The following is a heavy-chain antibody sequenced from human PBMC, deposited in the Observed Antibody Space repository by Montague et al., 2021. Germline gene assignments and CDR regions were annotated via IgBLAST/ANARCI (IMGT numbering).Heavy chain of an antibody. D-gene: IGHD3-10*01. Sequence: TLSLTCSVSGGSVSTGGYSWSWIRQRPGQRLEWLGYTSLRGTTYYNPSLSRRLSISLDTSRNHLSLQRTSVTAADTAIYYCAIDASGSYVGWFNPWGQGALVTVSS. CDR2: TSLRGTT. V-gene: IGHV4-31*03. CDR3: AIDASGSYVGWFNP. CDR1: GGSVSTGGYS. J-gene: IGHJ5*02.